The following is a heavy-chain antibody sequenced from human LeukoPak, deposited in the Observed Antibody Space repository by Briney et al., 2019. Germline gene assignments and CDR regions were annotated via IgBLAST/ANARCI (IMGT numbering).Heavy chain of an antibody. D-gene: IGHD6-19*01. CDR1: GGSISYYY. CDR2: IYISGST. CDR3: ARESPTHSSGWYKDF. Sequence: SETLSLTCTVSGGSISYYYWSWIRQPAGGGLEWIGRIYISGSTNYNPSLKSRVTISIDKSNNQFFLKLNSVTAADTAVYYCARESPTHSSGWYKDFWGQGTLVTVSS. V-gene: IGHV4-4*07. J-gene: IGHJ4*02.